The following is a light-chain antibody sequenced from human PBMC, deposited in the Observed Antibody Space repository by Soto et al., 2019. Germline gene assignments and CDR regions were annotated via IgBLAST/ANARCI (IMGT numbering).Light chain of an antibody. CDR1: SSNIGAGYD. V-gene: IGLV1-40*01. CDR3: QSFGSSLSGYV. J-gene: IGLJ1*01. CDR2: GNS. Sequence: QLVLTQPPSVSGAPGQRVTISCTGSSSNIGAGYDVHWYQQVPGTAPKLLIYGNSNRPSGVPDRFSGSKSGTSASLAITGLQAEDEADYYCQSFGSSLSGYVFGTGTKLTVL.